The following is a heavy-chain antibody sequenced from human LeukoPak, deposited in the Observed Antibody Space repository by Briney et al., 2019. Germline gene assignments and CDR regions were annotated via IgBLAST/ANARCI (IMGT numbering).Heavy chain of an antibody. J-gene: IGHJ4*02. CDR1: GGSFSGYY. CDR3: ARHPAGDYGDPRGDY. V-gene: IGHV4-34*01. D-gene: IGHD4-17*01. Sequence: SETLSLTCAVYGGSFSGYYWSWIRQPPGKGLEWIGEINHSGSTNYNPSLKSRVTISVDTSKNQFSLKLSSVTAADTAVYYCARHPAGDYGDPRGDYWGQGTLVTVSS. CDR2: INHSGST.